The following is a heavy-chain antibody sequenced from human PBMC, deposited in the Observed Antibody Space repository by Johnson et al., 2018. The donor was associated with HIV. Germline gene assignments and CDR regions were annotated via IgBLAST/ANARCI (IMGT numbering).Heavy chain of an antibody. CDR1: GFTFRSYP. J-gene: IGHJ3*02. Sequence: QVQLVESGGGLVQPGRSLRLSCAASGFTFRSYPVHWVRQAPGKGLEWVALISYDGSTHNYADSVKGRFTVSRDNSKNPVYRQMNSLRDEDTAVYDCAVWELGLGIDFDIWGQGTMVTVSS. CDR2: ISYDGSTH. V-gene: IGHV3-30*04. D-gene: IGHD1-26*01. CDR3: AVWELGLGIDFDI.